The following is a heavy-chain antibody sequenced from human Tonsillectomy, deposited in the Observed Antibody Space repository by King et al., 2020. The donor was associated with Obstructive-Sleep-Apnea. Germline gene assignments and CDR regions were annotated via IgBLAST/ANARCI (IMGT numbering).Heavy chain of an antibody. V-gene: IGHV3-9*01. D-gene: IGHD6-13*01. CDR3: AKDRVAAVGFLSSFEY. CDR1: GFTFDEYA. CDR2: IHWKSGKM. Sequence: EVQLVQSGGGLVQPGRSLRLSCAASGFTFDEYAMHWVRQAPGKGLEWVSAIHWKSGKMFYADSVKGRFTISRDNAEKSVCLQMNSLSVEETALYYCAKDRVAAVGFLSSFEYWGQGTLVTVSS. J-gene: IGHJ4*02.